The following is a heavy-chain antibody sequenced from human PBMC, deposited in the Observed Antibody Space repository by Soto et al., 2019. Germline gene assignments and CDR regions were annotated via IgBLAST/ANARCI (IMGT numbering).Heavy chain of an antibody. D-gene: IGHD4-17*01. Sequence: PGESLKISCKGSGYSFTSYWIGWVRQMPGKGLEWMGIIYPGDSDTRYSPSFQGQVTISADKSISTAYLQWSSLKASDTAMYYCARHVGYGDYIAYYYYYGMDVWGQGTTVTVSS. CDR1: GYSFTSYW. CDR3: ARHVGYGDYIAYYYYYGMDV. CDR2: IYPGDSDT. V-gene: IGHV5-51*01. J-gene: IGHJ6*02.